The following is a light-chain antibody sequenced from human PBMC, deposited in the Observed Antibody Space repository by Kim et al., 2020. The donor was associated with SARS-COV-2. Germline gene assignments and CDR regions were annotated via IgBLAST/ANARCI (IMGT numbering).Light chain of an antibody. CDR2: AAY. CDR1: QGISSY. CDR3: QQLNSYPLT. V-gene: IGKV1-9*01. J-gene: IGKJ4*01. Sequence: ASVGDSVTITCRASQGISSYLAWYQQEPGKAPKLLIYAAYTLQGGVPSRFSGRGSGTDFTLTISSLQPEDFVTYYCQQLNSYPLTVGGGTKVDIK.